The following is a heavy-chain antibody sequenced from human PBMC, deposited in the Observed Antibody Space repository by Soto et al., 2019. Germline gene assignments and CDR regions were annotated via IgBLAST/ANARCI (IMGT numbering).Heavy chain of an antibody. J-gene: IGHJ5*02. V-gene: IGHV1-69*02. CDR3: ASRISSGQLVPENWFDP. Sequence: ASVKVSCKASGGTFSSYTISWVRQAPGQGLEWMGRIIPILGIANYAQKFQGRVTITADKSTSTAYMELSSLRSEDTVVYYCASRISSGQLVPENWFDPWGQGTLVTVSS. CDR1: GGTFSSYT. D-gene: IGHD6-6*01. CDR2: IIPILGIA.